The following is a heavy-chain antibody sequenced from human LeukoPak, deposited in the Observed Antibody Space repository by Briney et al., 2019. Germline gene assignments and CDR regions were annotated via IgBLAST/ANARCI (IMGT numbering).Heavy chain of an antibody. CDR1: GFIFRVYG. CDR3: AKGSSASCYSPVDY. Sequence: GGSLRLSCAASGFIFRVYGMHWVRQAPGKGLEWVALISYEGDSTYYADSVKGRFTISRDNSKDMLYLQMNSLRAEDTAVYYCAKGSSASCYSPVDYWGQGTLVTVSS. V-gene: IGHV3-30*18. J-gene: IGHJ4*02. CDR2: ISYEGDST. D-gene: IGHD2-15*01.